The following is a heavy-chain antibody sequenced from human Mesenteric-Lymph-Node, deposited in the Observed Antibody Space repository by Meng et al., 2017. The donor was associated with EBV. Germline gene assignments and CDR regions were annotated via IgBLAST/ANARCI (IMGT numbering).Heavy chain of an antibody. CDR1: GGSISCGGYY. Sequence: QVLVQGVRPGLVNPSQTMSLTFAVTGGSISCGGYYWTWIRQPPGKGLVWIAYIYYTGTTYYTPSLKSRVTISVDTSKNQFSLKLNSVTAADTAVYYCARGIADSWFDPWGQGALVTVSS. CDR3: ARGIADSWFDP. V-gene: IGHV4-30-4*01. D-gene: IGHD2-15*01. CDR2: IYYTGTT. J-gene: IGHJ5*02.